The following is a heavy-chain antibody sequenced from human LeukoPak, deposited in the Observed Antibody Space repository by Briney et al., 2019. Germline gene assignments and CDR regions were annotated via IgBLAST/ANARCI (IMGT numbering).Heavy chain of an antibody. J-gene: IGHJ6*02. Sequence: SETLSLTCSVSGGSMSPYYWSWIRQPPGKGLEWIGYIYHSGSTNYNPSLKSRVTISVDTSKNQFSLKLSSVTAADTAVYYCARDRSAWSYGLDVWGQGTTVTVSS. CDR1: GGSMSPYY. CDR2: IYHSGST. CDR3: ARDRSAWSYGLDV. D-gene: IGHD6-25*01. V-gene: IGHV4-59*01.